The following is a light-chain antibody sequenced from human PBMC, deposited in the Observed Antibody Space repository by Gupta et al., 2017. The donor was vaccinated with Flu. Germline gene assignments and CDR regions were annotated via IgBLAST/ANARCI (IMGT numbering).Light chain of an antibody. CDR1: QRISHGY. CDR3: QQDDSSPQT. CDR2: NAS. Sequence: PGESATLSCRASQRISHGYLAWYQQRPGQAPSLLIYNASSRAAGIPDRISGSASGTAFSLTISRLEPEDFGLSYCQQDDSSPQTFGHGTKVDIK. V-gene: IGKV3-20*01. J-gene: IGKJ3*01.